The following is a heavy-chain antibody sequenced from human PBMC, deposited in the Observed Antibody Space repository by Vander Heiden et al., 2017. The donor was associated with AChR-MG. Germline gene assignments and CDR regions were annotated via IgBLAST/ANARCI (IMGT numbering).Heavy chain of an antibody. CDR1: GFTSGSYW. CDR3: ARDYGWELRGDFDY. CDR2: INSDGSST. J-gene: IGHJ4*02. D-gene: IGHD1-26*01. Sequence: EVQLVESGGGLVQPGGSLRLSCPASGFTSGSYWMHGVRQAPGKGLVWVSRINSDGSSTSYADSGKGRFTITRNNAKNTLYLQMNSLRAEDTAVYYCARDYGWELRGDFDYWGQGTLVTVSS. V-gene: IGHV3-74*01.